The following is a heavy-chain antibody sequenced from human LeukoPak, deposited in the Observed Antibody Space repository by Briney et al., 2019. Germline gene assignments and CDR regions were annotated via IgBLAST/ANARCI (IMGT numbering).Heavy chain of an antibody. D-gene: IGHD3-22*01. CDR3: ARTDPGGFAYDSSGYHFDY. CDR1: GFTFSSYA. Sequence: PGGSLRLSCAASGFTFSSYAMHWVRQAPGKGLEWVAVISYDGSNKYYADSVKGRFTISRDNSKNTLYLQMNSLRAEDTAVYYCARTDPGGFAYDSSGYHFDYWGQGTLVTVSS. V-gene: IGHV3-30*04. J-gene: IGHJ4*02. CDR2: ISYDGSNK.